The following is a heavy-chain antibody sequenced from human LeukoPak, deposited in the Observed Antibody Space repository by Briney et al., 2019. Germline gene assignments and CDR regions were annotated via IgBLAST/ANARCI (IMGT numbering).Heavy chain of an antibody. CDR1: GGSISSYY. V-gene: IGHV4-59*01. CDR3: ARVNNILTGYYLDY. CDR2: IYYSGST. Sequence: SETLSLTCTVSGGSISSYYWSWIRQPPGKGLEWIGYIYYSGSTNYNPSLKSRVTISVDTSKNQFSLKLSSVTAADTAVYYCARVNNILTGYYLDYWGQGTPVTVSS. J-gene: IGHJ4*02. D-gene: IGHD3-9*01.